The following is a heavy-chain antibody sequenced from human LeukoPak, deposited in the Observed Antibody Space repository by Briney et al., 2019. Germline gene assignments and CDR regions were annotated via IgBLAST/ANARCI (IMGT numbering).Heavy chain of an antibody. CDR1: GFTFSSYA. Sequence: GGSLRLSCAASGFTFSSYAMNWVRQAPGQGLEWVSAVSGSGGSTYHTDSVKGRFTISRDNSKNTLYLQMNSLRAEDTAVYYCARQDSNRVIWFDPWGQGTLVTVSS. J-gene: IGHJ5*02. CDR3: ARQDSNRVIWFDP. V-gene: IGHV3-23*01. D-gene: IGHD4-11*01. CDR2: VSGSGGST.